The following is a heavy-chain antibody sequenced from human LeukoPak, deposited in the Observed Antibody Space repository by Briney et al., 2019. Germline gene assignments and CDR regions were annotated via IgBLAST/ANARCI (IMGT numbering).Heavy chain of an antibody. Sequence: GGSLRLSCAASGLTFSDFGMHWVRQAPGKGLEWVAFIRNDGSNDYYPDSVKGRFTISRDNSRTTLYLQMHSLRIEDTAVYYCVKGGSSSHNWFDPWGQGILVTVSS. CDR3: VKGGSSSHNWFDP. D-gene: IGHD6-13*01. CDR2: IRNDGSND. J-gene: IGHJ5*02. CDR1: GLTFSDFG. V-gene: IGHV3-30*02.